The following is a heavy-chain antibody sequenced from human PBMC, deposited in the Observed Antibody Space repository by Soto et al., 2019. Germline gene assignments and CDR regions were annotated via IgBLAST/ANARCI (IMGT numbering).Heavy chain of an antibody. J-gene: IGHJ4*02. V-gene: IGHV1-18*01. CDR3: ARGFPTVVTVDY. Sequence: VKVSCKASGYSFSFYGINCVRQAPGQGLEWMGWINPSDGNRNFAQKFEDRVTMTTATSTNTVFLELRSLKSDDTAVYYCARGFPTVVTVDYWGQGTLVTVSS. CDR2: INPSDGNR. D-gene: IGHD4-17*01. CDR1: GYSFSFYG.